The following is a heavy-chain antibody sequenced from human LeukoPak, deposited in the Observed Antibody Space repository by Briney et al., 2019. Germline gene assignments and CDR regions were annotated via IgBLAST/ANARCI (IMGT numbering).Heavy chain of an antibody. CDR2: FDPEDGET. J-gene: IGHJ4*02. Sequence: ASVKVSCKVSGYTLTELSMHWVRQAPGKGLEWMGGFDPEDGETIYAQKFQGRVTMTEDTSTDTAYMELSSLRSEDTAVYYYATVPDDYVWGSYHPRDRHFDYWGQGTLVTVSS. CDR3: ATVPDDYVWGSYHPRDRHFDY. D-gene: IGHD3-16*02. CDR1: GYTLTELS. V-gene: IGHV1-24*01.